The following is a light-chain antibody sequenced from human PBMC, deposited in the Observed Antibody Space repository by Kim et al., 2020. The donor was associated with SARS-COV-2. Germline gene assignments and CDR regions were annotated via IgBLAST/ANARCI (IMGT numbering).Light chain of an antibody. J-gene: IGKJ5*01. Sequence: SVGDRVTITCRASQSISSYLNWYQQKPGKAPKLLIYAASSLQSGVPSRFSGSGSGTDFTLTISSLQPEDFATYYCQQSYSTLRITFGQGTRLEIK. V-gene: IGKV1-39*01. CDR2: AAS. CDR3: QQSYSTLRIT. CDR1: QSISSY.